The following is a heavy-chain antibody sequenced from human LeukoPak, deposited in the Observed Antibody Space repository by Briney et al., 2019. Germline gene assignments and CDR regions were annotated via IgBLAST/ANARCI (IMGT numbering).Heavy chain of an antibody. D-gene: IGHD3-3*01. V-gene: IGHV2-5*02. CDR1: GFSLSTSGLG. J-gene: IGHJ4*02. CDR3: AHRPGWRDYFDY. CDR2: IFWDDDD. Sequence: SGPTLVKPTQTLTLTCTFSGFSLSTSGLGVDWIRQPPGKGLEWLAVIFWDDDDRYIPSLKSRLTITKDTSKNQVVLTTTKMDPVDTATYYCAHRPGWRDYFDYWGQGTLVTVSS.